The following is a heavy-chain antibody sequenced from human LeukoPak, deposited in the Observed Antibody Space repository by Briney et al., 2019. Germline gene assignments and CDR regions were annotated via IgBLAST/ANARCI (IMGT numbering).Heavy chain of an antibody. D-gene: IGHD3-22*01. J-gene: IGHJ4*02. CDR3: GRGSYYYDTRGYYSIDD. CDR1: GFTFNDYD. V-gene: IGHV3-9*01. CDR2: ITGNGGSI. Sequence: GGSLRLSCAASGFTFNDYDMNWVRQAPGKGLEWVSGITGNGGSIDYADSVKGRFTISRDNSKNALYLQMDSLTPEDTALYYCGRGSYYYDTRGYYSIDDWGQGTLVTVSS.